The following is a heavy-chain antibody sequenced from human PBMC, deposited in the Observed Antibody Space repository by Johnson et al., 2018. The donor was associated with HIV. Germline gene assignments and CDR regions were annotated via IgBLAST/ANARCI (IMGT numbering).Heavy chain of an antibody. CDR2: INQDATEK. D-gene: IGHD3/OR15-3a*01. J-gene: IGHJ3*02. CDR1: RFTFSSYW. Sequence: VQLVESGGGLVQPGGSLRLSCAASRFTFSSYWMTWVRQAPGKGLEWVANINQDATEKYYVDSVKGRFTISRDNAKNSLYLQMNRLRAEDTAVYYCARLTYNFNSRLGAFDIWGQGTMVTVSS. V-gene: IGHV3-7*01. CDR3: ARLTYNFNSRLGAFDI.